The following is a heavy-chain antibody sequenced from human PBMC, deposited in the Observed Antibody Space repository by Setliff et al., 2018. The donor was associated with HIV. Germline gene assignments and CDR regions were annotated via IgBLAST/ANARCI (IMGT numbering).Heavy chain of an antibody. D-gene: IGHD4-17*01. CDR1: GYTFTSYD. V-gene: IGHV1-8*02. CDR2: MNPNSGNT. CDR3: ARALYGDYGGDINWFDT. Sequence: ASVKVSCKASGYTFTSYDINWARQATGQGLEWMGWMNPNSGNTGYAQKFQGRITVTRDTSTNTVYMELSSLTSEDTAVYYCARALYGDYGGDINWFDTWGQGTLVTVSS. J-gene: IGHJ5*02.